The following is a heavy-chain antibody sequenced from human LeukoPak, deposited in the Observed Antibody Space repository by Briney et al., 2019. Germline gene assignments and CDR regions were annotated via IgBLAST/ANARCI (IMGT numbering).Heavy chain of an antibody. V-gene: IGHV3-53*01. D-gene: IGHD4-23*01. Sequence: PGGPLRLSCAASGFTVSSNYMSWVRQAPGKGLEWVSVIYSGGSTYYADSVKGRFTISRDNSKNTLYLQMNSLRAEDTAVYYCARGISLVTRRDYWGQGTLVTVSS. CDR3: ARGISLVTRRDY. J-gene: IGHJ4*02. CDR1: GFTVSSNY. CDR2: IYSGGST.